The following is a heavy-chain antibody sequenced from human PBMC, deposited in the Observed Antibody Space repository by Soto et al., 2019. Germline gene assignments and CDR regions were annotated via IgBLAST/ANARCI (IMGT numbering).Heavy chain of an antibody. V-gene: IGHV3-11*01. CDR2: ISSSGDII. Sequence: GGSLRLSCAASGFTFSDYYMSWIRQAPGKGLEWVSYISSSGDIIYYADSVKGRFTISRDNARNSLYLQLNSLRAEDTAVYYCARDLGYYASDGYFDYWGQGTVVTVSS. CDR3: ARDLGYYASDGYFDY. D-gene: IGHD3-22*01. CDR1: GFTFSDYY. J-gene: IGHJ4*02.